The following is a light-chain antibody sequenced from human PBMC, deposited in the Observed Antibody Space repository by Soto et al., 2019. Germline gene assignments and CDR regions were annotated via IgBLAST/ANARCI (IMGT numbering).Light chain of an antibody. J-gene: IGKJ4*01. CDR1: ESVSTN. Sequence: IVLTQSPATLSLAPGERVTLSCRASESVSTNLAWYQQKAGQAPRLLISGASTGATGIPARCSGSGSGTEFTLTISSLQSEDCAIYYCQQYHTWPITFGGGTKVDIK. V-gene: IGKV3-15*01. CDR2: GAS. CDR3: QQYHTWPIT.